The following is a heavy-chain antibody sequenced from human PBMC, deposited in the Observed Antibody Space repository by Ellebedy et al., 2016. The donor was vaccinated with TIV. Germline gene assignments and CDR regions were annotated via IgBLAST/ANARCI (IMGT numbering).Heavy chain of an antibody. V-gene: IGHV3-11*04. CDR1: GFSFSDSY. CDR2: ISSGGTTI. Sequence: GGSLRLXCAASGFSFSDSYMSWIRQAPGKGLEWVSYISSGGTTIHYADSVKGRFTISRDNAKNSLFLQMNSLRAEDTAVYYCARDKLQNAVAGSNFDYWGQGALVTVSS. CDR3: ARDKLQNAVAGSNFDY. J-gene: IGHJ4*02. D-gene: IGHD6-19*01.